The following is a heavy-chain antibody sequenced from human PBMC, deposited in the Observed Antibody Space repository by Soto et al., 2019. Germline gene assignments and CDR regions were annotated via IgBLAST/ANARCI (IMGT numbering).Heavy chain of an antibody. V-gene: IGHV3-30*18. D-gene: IGHD3-3*01. J-gene: IGHJ6*02. Sequence: PGGSLRLSCAASGFTFSSYGMHWVRQAPGKGLEWVAVISYDGSNKYYADSVKGRFTTSRDNSKNTLYLQMNSLRAEDTAVYYCAKDRPSRITIFGVVRFGIYYGMDVWGQGTTVTVSS. CDR3: AKDRPSRITIFGVVRFGIYYGMDV. CDR2: ISYDGSNK. CDR1: GFTFSSYG.